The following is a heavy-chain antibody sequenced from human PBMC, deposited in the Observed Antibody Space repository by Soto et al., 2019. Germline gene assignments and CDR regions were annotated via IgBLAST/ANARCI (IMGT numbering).Heavy chain of an antibody. CDR1: GYSFTSYW. J-gene: IGHJ6*03. CDR2: IDPSDSYT. V-gene: IGHV5-10-1*01. CDR3: ARHERVPGLLYYYYYYMDV. D-gene: IGHD3-22*01. Sequence: GESLKISCKGSGYSFTSYWISWVRQMPGKGLEWMGRIDPSDSYTNYSPSFQGHVTISADKSISTAYLQWSSLKASDTAMYYCARHERVPGLLYYYYYYMDVWGKGTTVTVS.